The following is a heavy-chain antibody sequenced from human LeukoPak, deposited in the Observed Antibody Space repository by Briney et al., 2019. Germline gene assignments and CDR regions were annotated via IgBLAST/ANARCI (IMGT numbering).Heavy chain of an antibody. CDR3: ARLGDSTSRLYYFDY. Sequence: SETLSLTCTVSGGSISSYYWSWIRQPPGKGLEWIGYVSYSGSTYYNPSLKSRVTISVDTSKSQFSLKLSSVTAADTAVYYCARLGDSTSRLYYFDYWGQGTLVTVSS. D-gene: IGHD6-6*01. V-gene: IGHV4-59*08. CDR2: VSYSGST. J-gene: IGHJ4*02. CDR1: GGSISSYY.